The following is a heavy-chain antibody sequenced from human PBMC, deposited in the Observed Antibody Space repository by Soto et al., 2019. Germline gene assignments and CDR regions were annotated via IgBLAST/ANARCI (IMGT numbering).Heavy chain of an antibody. CDR2: IKSKTDGGTT. Sequence: EVLLVESGGGFVKPGGSLRLFCAASGFIFSDAWINWVRQAPGKGLEWVGRIKSKTDGGTTDFAAPVKGRFAISRDDSRDMVYMQMNSLTTEDTAVYYCTTDSLFNMTLVRFDIWGHGTLVTVSS. J-gene: IGHJ4*01. V-gene: IGHV3-15*07. D-gene: IGHD3-22*01. CDR1: GFIFSDAW. CDR3: TTDSLFNMTLVRFDI.